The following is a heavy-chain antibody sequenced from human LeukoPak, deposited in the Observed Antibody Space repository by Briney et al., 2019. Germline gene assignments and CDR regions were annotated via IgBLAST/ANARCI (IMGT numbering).Heavy chain of an antibody. CDR3: AKQLGYCSDGSCYFES. CDR2: ISDSGSST. D-gene: IGHD2-15*01. J-gene: IGHJ4*02. V-gene: IGHV3-23*01. CDR1: GFTFSSYA. Sequence: GGPLRVSCEASGFTFSSYAMSWVRQAPGKGLEWVSAISDSGSSTYDADSVKGRFTISRDNSKNTLYLQMHSLRAEDTAVYYCAKQLGYCSDGSCYFESWGQGTLVTVSS.